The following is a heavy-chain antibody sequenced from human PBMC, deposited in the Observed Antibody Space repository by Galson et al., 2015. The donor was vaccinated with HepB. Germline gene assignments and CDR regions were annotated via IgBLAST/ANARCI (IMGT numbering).Heavy chain of an antibody. D-gene: IGHD1-26*01. V-gene: IGHV3-23*01. CDR3: AKSLTHYPDDMDV. J-gene: IGHJ6*02. Sequence: SLRLSCAASGFIFNNYAMTWVRQPPGKGLEWVSSISGGGGTTFYSESVKGRITISRDNSKHTVFLQMKRLRADDTAVYSCAKSLTHYPDDMDVWGPGTTVSVSS. CDR2: ISGGGGTT. CDR1: GFIFNNYA.